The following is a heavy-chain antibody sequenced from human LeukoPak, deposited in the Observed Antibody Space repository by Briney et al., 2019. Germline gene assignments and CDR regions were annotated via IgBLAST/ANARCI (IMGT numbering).Heavy chain of an antibody. V-gene: IGHV3-72*01. J-gene: IGHJ4*02. Sequence: GGSLRLSCAASGFSFSDHFMDWVRQAPGKGLEWVGRIRNKVNSYTTDFAASVKGRFTISRDDSKNSLYLQMNSLKTEDTAMYCCASASAGLTEYWGQGTLVTVSS. CDR3: ASASAGLTEY. CDR2: IRNKVNSYTT. CDR1: GFSFSDHF. D-gene: IGHD1-14*01.